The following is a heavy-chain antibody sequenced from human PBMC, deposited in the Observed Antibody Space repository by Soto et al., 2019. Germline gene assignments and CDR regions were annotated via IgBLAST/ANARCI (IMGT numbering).Heavy chain of an antibody. Sequence: KPSETLSLTCTVSGGSISSYYWSWIRQPLGKGLEWIGYIYYSGSTNYNPSLKSRVTISVDTSMNQFSLKLSSVTAADTAVYYCARQAYGDYDRYFDYWGQGTLVTVS. CDR3: ARQAYGDYDRYFDY. CDR2: IYYSGST. J-gene: IGHJ4*02. CDR1: GGSISSYY. D-gene: IGHD4-17*01. V-gene: IGHV4-59*08.